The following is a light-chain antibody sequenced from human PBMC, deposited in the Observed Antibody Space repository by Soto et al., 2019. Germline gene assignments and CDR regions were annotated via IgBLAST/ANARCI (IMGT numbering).Light chain of an antibody. CDR3: QAWDSSTEEV. CDR1: KLGDKY. CDR2: QDN. V-gene: IGLV3-1*01. J-gene: IGLJ1*01. Sequence: SYELTQPPSVSVSPGQTASITCSGDKLGDKYVCWYQQKPGQSPVLLMYQDNKRPSGIPARFSGSNAGNTATLTISGTQAMDEADYYCQAWDSSTEEVFGTGTKVTVL.